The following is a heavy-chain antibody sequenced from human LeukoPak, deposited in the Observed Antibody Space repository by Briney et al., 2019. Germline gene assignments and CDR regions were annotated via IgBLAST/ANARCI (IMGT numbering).Heavy chain of an antibody. CDR3: AKDGNGWQFDY. V-gene: IGHV3-30*02. CDR1: GFTFSSYG. D-gene: IGHD6-19*01. Sequence: PGRSLRLSCAASGFTFSSYGMHWVRQAPGKGLEWVSYIRWDGSDKYYADSVRGQFTISRDNSKNTLYLQMNSLRADDTALYYCAKDGNGWQFDYWGQGTLVTVSS. J-gene: IGHJ4*02. CDR2: IRWDGSDK.